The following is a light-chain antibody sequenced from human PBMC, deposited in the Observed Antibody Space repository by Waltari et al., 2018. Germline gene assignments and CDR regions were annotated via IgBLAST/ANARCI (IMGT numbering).Light chain of an antibody. Sequence: AIQMTQSPSSLSASVGDRVTITCRASQDINNDVGWYQRKPGEAPRLLIFAASTLQSGVPSRFSGSGSGTDFTLTISSLQPDDFSTYYCLQDHNYPLSFGQGTKVEI. J-gene: IGKJ1*01. CDR1: QDINND. CDR2: AAS. V-gene: IGKV1-6*01. CDR3: LQDHNYPLS.